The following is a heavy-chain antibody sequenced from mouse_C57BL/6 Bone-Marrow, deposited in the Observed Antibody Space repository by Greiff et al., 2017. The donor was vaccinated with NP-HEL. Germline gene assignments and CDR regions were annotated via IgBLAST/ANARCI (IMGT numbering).Heavy chain of an antibody. D-gene: IGHD1-1*01. V-gene: IGHV5-4*03. Sequence: EVKLMESGGGLVKPGGSLKLSCAASGFTFSSYAMSWVRQTPEKRLEWVATLSDGGSYTYYPDNVKGRFTISRDNAKNNLYLQMSHLKSEDTAMYYCARGAYGSSLYYFDYWGQGTTLTVSS. CDR3: ARGAYGSSLYYFDY. J-gene: IGHJ2*01. CDR2: LSDGGSYT. CDR1: GFTFSSYA.